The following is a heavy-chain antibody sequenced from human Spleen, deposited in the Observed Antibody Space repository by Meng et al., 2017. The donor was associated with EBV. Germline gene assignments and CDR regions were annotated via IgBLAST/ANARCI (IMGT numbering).Heavy chain of an antibody. D-gene: IGHD4-17*01. CDR2: IYHSGPT. CDR1: GASISSSNW. J-gene: IGHJ4*02. CDR3: ARGDRASMTTVTSLVY. V-gene: IGHV4-4*02. Sequence: QVRLQAACPGLVKPSGTLSLTCAVSGASISSSNWWTWVRQPPGKGLEWIGEIYHSGPTNYNPSLKSRVTMSVDKSKNQFSLKMNSVTAADAAVYYCARGDRASMTTVTSLVYWGQGTLVTVSS.